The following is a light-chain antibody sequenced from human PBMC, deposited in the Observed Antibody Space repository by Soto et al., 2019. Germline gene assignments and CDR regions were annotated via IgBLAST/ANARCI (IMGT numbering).Light chain of an antibody. CDR1: SSNIGSKT. CDR3: AAWDASLNGYV. V-gene: IGLV1-44*01. Sequence: QSALTQPPSASGTPGQRVTISCSGSSSNIGSKTVNWYQQLPGTVPKLLIYNSYQRPSGVPDRFSGSKSGTSASLAISGLQSEDEADYYGAAWDASLNGYVFGAGTKVPVL. CDR2: NSY. J-gene: IGLJ1*01.